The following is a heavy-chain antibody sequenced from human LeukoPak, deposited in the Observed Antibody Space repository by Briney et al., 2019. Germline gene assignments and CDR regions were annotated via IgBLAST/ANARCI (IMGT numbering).Heavy chain of an antibody. V-gene: IGHV3-21*01. Sequence: GGSLRLSCAASGFTFSSYSMNWVRQAPGKGLEWVSSISSSSSYIYYADSVKGRFTISRDNAKNSLYLQMNSLRAEDTAVYYCARDGGMGSGGYGASGWGQGTLVTVSS. J-gene: IGHJ4*02. D-gene: IGHD1-26*01. CDR1: GFTFSSYS. CDR2: ISSSSSYI. CDR3: ARDGGMGSGGYGASG.